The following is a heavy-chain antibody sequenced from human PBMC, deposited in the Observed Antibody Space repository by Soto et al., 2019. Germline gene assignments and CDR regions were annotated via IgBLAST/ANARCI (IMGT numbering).Heavy chain of an antibody. J-gene: IGHJ4*02. Sequence: QVQLVQSGAEVKKPGASVKVSCKASGYSFTSFDINWVRQATGQGPEWMGWMNPITGNRGYAQKFQGRVTMTRNTSITTAYLELSSLRSDATALYYCARGPTGEWLSPFDYWGQGTLVIVSS. V-gene: IGHV1-8*01. CDR2: MNPITGNR. D-gene: IGHD3-3*01. CDR3: ARGPTGEWLSPFDY. CDR1: GYSFTSFD.